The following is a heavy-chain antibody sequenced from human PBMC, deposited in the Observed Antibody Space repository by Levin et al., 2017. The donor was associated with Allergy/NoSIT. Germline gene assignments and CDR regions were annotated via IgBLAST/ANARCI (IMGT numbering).Heavy chain of an antibody. CDR3: ATIEFVSPYCSGGSCYSPFDY. CDR1: GYTLTELS. CDR2: FDPEDGET. J-gene: IGHJ4*02. V-gene: IGHV1-24*01. D-gene: IGHD2-15*01. Sequence: GESLKISCKVSGYTLTELSMHWVRQAPGKGLEWMGGFDPEDGETIYAQKFQGRVTMTEDTSTDTAYMELSSLRSEDTAVYYCATIEFVSPYCSGGSCYSPFDYWGQGTLVTVSS.